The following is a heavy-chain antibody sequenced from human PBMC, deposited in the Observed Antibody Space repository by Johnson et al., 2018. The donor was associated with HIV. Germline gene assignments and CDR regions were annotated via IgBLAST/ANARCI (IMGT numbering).Heavy chain of an antibody. D-gene: IGHD1-26*01. Sequence: VQLVESGGGVVQPGRSLRLSCAASGFTFSSYGMHWVRQAPGKGLEWVAFIRYDGSNKYYADSVKGRFTISRDNSKNTLYLQMNSLRAADTALYYCARPHSFQYQHAFDIWGQGTKVTVSS. CDR2: IRYDGSNK. CDR1: GFTFSSYG. CDR3: ARPHSFQYQHAFDI. V-gene: IGHV3-33*01. J-gene: IGHJ3*02.